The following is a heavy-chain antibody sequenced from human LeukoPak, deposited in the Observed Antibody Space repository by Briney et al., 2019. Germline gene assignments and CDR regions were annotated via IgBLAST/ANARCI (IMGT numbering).Heavy chain of an antibody. J-gene: IGHJ6*02. V-gene: IGHV1-8*01. Sequence: ASVKVSCKASGYTFTSYDINWVRQATGQGLEWIGWMNPNSGNTGYAQKFQGRVTMTRNTSISTAYMELSSLRSEDTAVYYCARDPGLSDYDFWSGYYTEDYYYYGMDVWGQGTTVTVSS. CDR2: MNPNSGNT. CDR1: GYTFTSYD. CDR3: ARDPGLSDYDFWSGYYTEDYYYYGMDV. D-gene: IGHD3-3*01.